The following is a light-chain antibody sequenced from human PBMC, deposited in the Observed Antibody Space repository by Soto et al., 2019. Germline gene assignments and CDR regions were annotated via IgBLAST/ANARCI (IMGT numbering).Light chain of an antibody. J-gene: IGKJ4*02. V-gene: IGKV1-8*01. CDR3: EAYNADQWR. CDR1: QGISSY. CDR2: AAS. Sequence: RASQGISSYLAWYQQKPGKAPKLLIYAASTLQSGVPSRFIGSGSGTDFTLAMRCLHPYYFAIQFCEAYNADQWRFAGGTKVDIK.